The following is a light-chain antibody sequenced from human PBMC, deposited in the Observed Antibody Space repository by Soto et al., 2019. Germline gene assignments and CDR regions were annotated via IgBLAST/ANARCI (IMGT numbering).Light chain of an antibody. CDR3: QQYNTSPLT. CDR2: KAS. Sequence: DIQMTQSPSTLSASVGDRVTITCRASQSISTWLAWYQQKAGKAPKLLIYKASSLEGGVPSRFSGSGSETEFNIPISSLQPDDFATYYGQQYNTSPLTFGGGTTVEIK. CDR1: QSISTW. J-gene: IGKJ4*01. V-gene: IGKV1-5*03.